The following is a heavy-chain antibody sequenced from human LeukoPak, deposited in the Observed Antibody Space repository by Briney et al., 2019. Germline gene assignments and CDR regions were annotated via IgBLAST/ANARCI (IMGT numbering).Heavy chain of an antibody. V-gene: IGHV3-7*01. CDR3: AGWLQLPHNFDY. D-gene: IGHD5-24*01. CDR2: IKQDGSEK. J-gene: IGHJ4*02. CDR1: GFTFSSYW. Sequence: AGGSLRLSCAASGFTFSSYWLSWVRQAQGKGLEWVANIKQDGSEKYYVDSVKGRFTISRDNAKNSLYLQMHSLRAEDTAVYECAGWLQLPHNFDYWGQGTLVTVSA.